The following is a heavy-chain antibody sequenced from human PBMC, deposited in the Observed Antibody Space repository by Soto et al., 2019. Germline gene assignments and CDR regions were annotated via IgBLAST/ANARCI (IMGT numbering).Heavy chain of an antibody. J-gene: IGHJ4*02. CDR2: MNPNSGNT. CDR1: GYTFTSND. CDR3: ARGPGCSSLSSQYFFDY. D-gene: IGHD2-2*01. V-gene: IGHV1-8*01. Sequence: QVQLVQSGAEVKKPGASVKVSCKAAGYTFTSNDINWVRQATGQGLEWMGWMNPNSGNTGYAQKFQGRITMTRNTSISTAYMELSSLTSEDTAVYYCARGPGCSSLSSQYFFDYWGQGTLVTVSS.